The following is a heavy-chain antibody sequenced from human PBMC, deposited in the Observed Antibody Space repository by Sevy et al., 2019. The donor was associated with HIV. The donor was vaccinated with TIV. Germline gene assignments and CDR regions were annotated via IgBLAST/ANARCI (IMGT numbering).Heavy chain of an antibody. V-gene: IGHV1-8*03. D-gene: IGHD2-15*01. J-gene: IGHJ4*02. CDR2: MNPNSGNT. CDR1: GYTFTNYD. CDR3: ATGHCSGGSCYPLDY. Sequence: ASVKVSCKASGYTFTNYDINWVRQATGQGLEWMGWMNPNSGNTGYAQKFKDRVTITRSTSISTAYMELSSLRFEDTAVYYCATGHCSGGSCYPLDYWGQGTLVTVSS.